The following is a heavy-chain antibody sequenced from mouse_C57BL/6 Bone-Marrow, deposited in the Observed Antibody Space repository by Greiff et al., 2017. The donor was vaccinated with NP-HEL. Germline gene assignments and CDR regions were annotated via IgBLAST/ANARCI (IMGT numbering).Heavy chain of an antibody. V-gene: IGHV1-54*01. CDR3: ARRGRLRPWYFDV. J-gene: IGHJ1*03. CDR1: GYAFTNYL. Sequence: VQLQQSGAELVRPGTSVKVSCKASGYAFTNYLIEWVKQRPGQGLEWIGVINPGSGGTNYNEKFKGKATLTADKSSSTAYMQLSSLTSEDSAVYFCARRGRLRPWYFDVWGTGTTVTVSS. D-gene: IGHD2-4*01. CDR2: INPGSGGT.